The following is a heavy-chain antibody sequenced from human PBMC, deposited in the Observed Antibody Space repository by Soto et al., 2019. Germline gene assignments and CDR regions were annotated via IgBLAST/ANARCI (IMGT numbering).Heavy chain of an antibody. D-gene: IGHD6-13*01. CDR3: AREGVLAAAGYYYYYYYMDV. Sequence: GGSLRLSCAASGFTFSSYAMHWVRQAPGKGLEYVSAISSNGGSTYYANSVKGRFTISRDNSKNTLYLQMGSLRAEDMAVYYCAREGVLAAAGYYYYYYYMDVWGKGTTVTVSS. CDR1: GFTFSSYA. CDR2: ISSNGGST. V-gene: IGHV3-64*01. J-gene: IGHJ6*03.